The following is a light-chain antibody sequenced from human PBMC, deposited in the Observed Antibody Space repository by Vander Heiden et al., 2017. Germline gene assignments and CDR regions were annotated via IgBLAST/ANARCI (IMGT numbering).Light chain of an antibody. Sequence: DIVLTQSPATLSWSPGATAPLTSRYSQSVSSYLAWYQQQPGQAPRLLIYDASNRATGIPARFSGSGSGTDFTLTISSLEPEDFAVYYCQPRRNWPLTFGGGTKVEIK. CDR3: QPRRNWPLT. CDR2: DAS. V-gene: IGKV3-11*01. CDR1: QSVSSY. J-gene: IGKJ4*01.